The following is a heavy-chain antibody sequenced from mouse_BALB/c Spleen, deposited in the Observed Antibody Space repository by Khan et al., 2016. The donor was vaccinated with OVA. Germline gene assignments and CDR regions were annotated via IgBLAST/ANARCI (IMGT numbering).Heavy chain of an antibody. Sequence: EVQLQQSGPELEKPGASVKISCKASGYSFTGYNMNWVKQSNGKSLEWIGNIDPYYGGATYNQKFKGKATLTVDKSSSTAYMQLKSLTSEDSAVYSCTRGYGNYVRYYFDYWGQGTTLTVSS. CDR1: GYSFTGYN. V-gene: IGHV1-39*01. CDR2: IDPYYGGA. D-gene: IGHD2-10*02. J-gene: IGHJ2*01. CDR3: TRGYGNYVRYYFDY.